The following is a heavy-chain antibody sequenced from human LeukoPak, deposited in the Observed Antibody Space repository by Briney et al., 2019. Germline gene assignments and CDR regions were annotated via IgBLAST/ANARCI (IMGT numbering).Heavy chain of an antibody. CDR2: ISGSGGST. CDR1: GFTFSSYA. V-gene: IGHV3-23*01. D-gene: IGHD1-26*01. J-gene: IGHJ4*02. CDR3: ARDSVGATNFDY. Sequence: GGSLRLSCAASGFTFSSYAMSWVRQAPGKGLEWVSAISGSGGSTYYADSVKGRFTISRDNSKNTLYLQMNSLRAEDTAVYYCARDSVGATNFDYWGQGTLVTVSS.